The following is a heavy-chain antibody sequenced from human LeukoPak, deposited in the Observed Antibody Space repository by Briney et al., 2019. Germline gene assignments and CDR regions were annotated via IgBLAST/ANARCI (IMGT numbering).Heavy chain of an antibody. CDR3: AKDASGSLDY. CDR2: IPYDGSNK. V-gene: IGHV3-30*02. Sequence: GGSLRLSCAASGFAFSRYGMHWVRQAPGKGLEWVTFIPYDGSNKYYADSVKGRFTISRDNSKNTLYLQMNSLRAEDTAVYYCAKDASGSLDYWGQGTLVTVSS. D-gene: IGHD1-26*01. J-gene: IGHJ4*02. CDR1: GFAFSRYG.